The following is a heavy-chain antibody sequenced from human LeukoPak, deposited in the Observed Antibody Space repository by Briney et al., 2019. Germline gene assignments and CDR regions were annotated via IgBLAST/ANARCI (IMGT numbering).Heavy chain of an antibody. CDR2: TWYDGSNK. Sequence: GGSLRLSCAASGFTFSSYGMHWVRQAPGKGLEWVEVTWYDGSNKYYADSVKGRFTISRDNSKNTLYLQMNSLRAEDTAVYYCAKDEVLYDSSGYPDYWGQGTLVTVSS. CDR1: GFTFSSYG. J-gene: IGHJ4*02. V-gene: IGHV3-33*06. CDR3: AKDEVLYDSSGYPDY. D-gene: IGHD3-22*01.